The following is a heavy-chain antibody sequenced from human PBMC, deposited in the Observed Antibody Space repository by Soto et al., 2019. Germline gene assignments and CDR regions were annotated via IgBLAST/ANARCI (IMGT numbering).Heavy chain of an antibody. J-gene: IGHJ4*02. CDR2: IYYSGST. CDR1: GGSISSYY. Sequence: SETLSLTCTVSGGSISSYYWSWIRQPPGKGLEWIGYIYYSGSTNYNPSLKSRVTISVDTSKNQFSLKLSSVTAADTAVYYCARRGGIVATRYGGYFDYWGQGTLVTVSS. V-gene: IGHV4-59*08. D-gene: IGHD6-13*01. CDR3: ARRGGIVATRYGGYFDY.